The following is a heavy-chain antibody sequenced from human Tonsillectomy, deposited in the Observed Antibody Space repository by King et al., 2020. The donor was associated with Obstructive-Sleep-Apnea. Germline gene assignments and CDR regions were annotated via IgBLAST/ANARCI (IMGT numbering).Heavy chain of an antibody. Sequence: VQLVESGGGEVQPGRSLRLTCGGSGFMFSRYGMHWVRQAPGKGLEWVAIISYDGRNKYYADPVKGRFTISRDNSKNTMSLQMNSLRIEDTAVYYCARGEAGYSSSFVYWGQGTLVTVSS. J-gene: IGHJ4*02. CDR2: ISYDGRNK. CDR3: ARGEAGYSSSFVY. CDR1: GFMFSRYG. D-gene: IGHD5-18*01. V-gene: IGHV3-30*03.